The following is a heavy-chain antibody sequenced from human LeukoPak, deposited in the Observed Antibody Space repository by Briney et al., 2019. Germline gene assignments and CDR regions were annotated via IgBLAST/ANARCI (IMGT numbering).Heavy chain of an antibody. V-gene: IGHV4-61*02. CDR3: ARDRRYYDSSGFDY. CDR2: IYTSGST. CDR1: GGSICSGSYY. J-gene: IGHJ4*02. Sequence: PSQTLSLTCTVSGGSICSGSYYWSWIRQPAGKGLEWIGRIYTSGSTNYNPSLKSRVTISVDTSKNQFSLKLSSVTAADTAVYYCARDRRYYDSSGFDYWGQGTLVTVSS. D-gene: IGHD3-22*01.